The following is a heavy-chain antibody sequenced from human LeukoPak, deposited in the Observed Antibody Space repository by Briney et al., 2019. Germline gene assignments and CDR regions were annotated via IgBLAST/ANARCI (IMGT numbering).Heavy chain of an antibody. D-gene: IGHD5-24*01. J-gene: IGHJ3*02. CDR3: AISRDGYNLPFDAFDI. V-gene: IGHV1-69*01. CDR1: GGTFSSYA. CDR2: IIPIFGTA. Sequence: ASVKVSCKASGGTFSSYAISWVRQAPGQGLEWMGGIIPIFGTANYAQKFQGRVTITADESTSTAYMELSSLRSEDTAVYYCAISRDGYNLPFDAFDIWGQGTMVTVSS.